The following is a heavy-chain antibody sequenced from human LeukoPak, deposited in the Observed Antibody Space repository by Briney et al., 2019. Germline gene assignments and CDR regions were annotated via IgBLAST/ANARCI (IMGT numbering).Heavy chain of an antibody. Sequence: GGSLRLSCAASGFTFTTAWMTWVRQVPGKGLEWVGRIKSKTDGGTTDYAAPVKDGFTISRDDSKNTLYLQMNSLKTEDTAIYYCSTELRWELQFTYWGQGALVTVSS. CDR3: STELRWELQFTY. V-gene: IGHV3-15*01. CDR2: IKSKTDGGTT. D-gene: IGHD1-26*01. J-gene: IGHJ4*02. CDR1: GFTFTTAW.